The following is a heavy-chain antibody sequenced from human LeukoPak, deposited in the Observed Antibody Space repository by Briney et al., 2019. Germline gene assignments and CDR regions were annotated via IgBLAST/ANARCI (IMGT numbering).Heavy chain of an antibody. CDR1: GGSISSYY. Sequence: PSETLSLTCTVSGGSISSYYWSWIRQPPGKGLEWIGEINHSGSTNYNPSLKSRVTISVDTSKNQFSLKLSSVTAADTAVYYCARDRYDFWSGYLFDPWGQGTLVTVSS. CDR2: INHSGST. J-gene: IGHJ5*02. CDR3: ARDRYDFWSGYLFDP. D-gene: IGHD3-3*01. V-gene: IGHV4-34*01.